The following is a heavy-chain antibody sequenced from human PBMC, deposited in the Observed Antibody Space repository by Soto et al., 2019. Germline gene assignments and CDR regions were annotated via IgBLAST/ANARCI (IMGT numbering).Heavy chain of an antibody. Sequence: ASVKVSCKASGYTFTTYAMHWVRQAPGQRLEWMGCINAGNGNTKYSQNFMGRVTLTRDTSATTAYMEVASLRSEDTAVYYCARGCFTMLVANDYYYALDVWGPGTTVTVS. CDR2: INAGNGNT. J-gene: IGHJ6*02. CDR1: GYTFTTYA. CDR3: ARGCFTMLVANDYYYALDV. V-gene: IGHV1-3*01. D-gene: IGHD3-22*01.